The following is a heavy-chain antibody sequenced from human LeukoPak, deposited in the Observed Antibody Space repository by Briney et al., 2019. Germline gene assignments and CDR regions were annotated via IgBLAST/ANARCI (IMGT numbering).Heavy chain of an antibody. CDR3: ARHEWGITNAFDI. CDR2: IYYSGST. Sequence: SEPLSLTCTVSGGSISSYYWSWIRQPPGKGLEWIGYIYYSGSTNYNPSLKSRVTISVDTSKNQFSLKLRSVTAADTAVYYCARHEWGITNAFDIWGQGTMVTVSS. V-gene: IGHV4-59*08. CDR1: GGSISSYY. J-gene: IGHJ3*02. D-gene: IGHD1-14*01.